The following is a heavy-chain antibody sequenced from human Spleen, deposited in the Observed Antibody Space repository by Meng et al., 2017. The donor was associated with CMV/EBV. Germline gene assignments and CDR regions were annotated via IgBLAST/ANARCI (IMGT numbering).Heavy chain of an antibody. D-gene: IGHD2-2*01. CDR3: AREGRYCSDTSCYPLTY. V-gene: IGHV1-46*01. CDR1: FPSYY. CDR2: INPTVGST. Sequence: FPSYYLHWVRQAPGQALEWMGIINPTVGSTTYAQKFQGRVTLTRDTSTSTVYMELSSLRSEDTAVYYCAREGRYCSDTSCYPLTYWGQGTLVTVSS. J-gene: IGHJ4*02.